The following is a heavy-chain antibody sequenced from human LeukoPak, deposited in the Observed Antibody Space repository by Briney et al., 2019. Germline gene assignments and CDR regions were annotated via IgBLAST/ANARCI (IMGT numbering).Heavy chain of an antibody. Sequence: ASVKVSCKASGYTFTSSYLHWVRQAPGQGLEWVGRTDPSSGHVHYAKKFQGRLTVTRDTSTNTVHMDLSSLRFEDTAAYYCAREPTDGSCYFDYWGQGALVTVSS. D-gene: IGHD3-10*01. J-gene: IGHJ4*02. V-gene: IGHV1-46*01. CDR3: AREPTDGSCYFDY. CDR2: TDPSSGHV. CDR1: GYTFTSSY.